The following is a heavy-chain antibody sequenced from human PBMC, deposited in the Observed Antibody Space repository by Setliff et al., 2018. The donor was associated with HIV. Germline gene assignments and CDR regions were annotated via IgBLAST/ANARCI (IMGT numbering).Heavy chain of an antibody. CDR1: GYTFTSYD. CDR3: ARNFGLSPSGKYYYYYGMDI. D-gene: IGHD3-10*01. V-gene: IGHV1-8*02. CDR2: MNPNSGNT. Sequence: ASVKVSCKASGYTFTSYDINWVRRATGQGLEWMGWMNPNSGNTGYAQKFQGRVTMTRNTSISTTYMELSSLRSEDTAVYYCARNFGLSPSGKYYYYYGMDIWGQGTTVTVSS. J-gene: IGHJ6*02.